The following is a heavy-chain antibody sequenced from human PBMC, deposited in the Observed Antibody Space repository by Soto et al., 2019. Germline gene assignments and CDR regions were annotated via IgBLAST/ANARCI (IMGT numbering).Heavy chain of an antibody. CDR2: IIPILGIA. J-gene: IGHJ6*03. D-gene: IGHD5-12*01. CDR3: ASGQVNIEDYYYYYMDV. Sequence: ASVKVSCKASGGTFSSYTISWVRQAPGQGLEWMGRIIPILGIANYAQKFQGRVTITADKSTSTAYMELSSLRSEDTAVYYCASGQVNIEDYYYYYMDVWGKGTTVTVSS. V-gene: IGHV1-69*02. CDR1: GGTFSSYT.